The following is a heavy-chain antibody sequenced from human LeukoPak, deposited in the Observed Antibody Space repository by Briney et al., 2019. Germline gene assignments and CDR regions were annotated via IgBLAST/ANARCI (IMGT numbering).Heavy chain of an antibody. D-gene: IGHD1-26*01. J-gene: IGHJ4*02. CDR3: ARADPISGTYSPFDY. V-gene: IGHV4-59*01. CDR2: IYYSGNT. CDR1: GGSISSYY. Sequence: PSETLSLTCTVSGGSISSYYWSWIRQPPGKGLEWIGYIYYSGNTNYNPSLKSRVTISVDTSKNQFSLKLNSVTAADTAVYYCARADPISGTYSPFDYWGQGTLVTVPS.